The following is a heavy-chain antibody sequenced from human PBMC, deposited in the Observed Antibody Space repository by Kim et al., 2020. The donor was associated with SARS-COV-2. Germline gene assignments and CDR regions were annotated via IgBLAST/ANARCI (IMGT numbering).Heavy chain of an antibody. J-gene: IGHJ6*02. D-gene: IGHD5-18*01. V-gene: IGHV3-11*04. CDR3: ARDLSLVDTGEGASYYYYGMHV. Sequence: GSLRLSCAASGFTFSDYYMSWIRQAPGKGLEWVSYISSSGSTIYYADSVKGRFTISRDNAKNSLYLQMNSLRAEDTAVYYCARDLSLVDTGEGASYYYYGMHVWGQGTTVTVSS. CDR1: GFTFSDYY. CDR2: ISSSGSTI.